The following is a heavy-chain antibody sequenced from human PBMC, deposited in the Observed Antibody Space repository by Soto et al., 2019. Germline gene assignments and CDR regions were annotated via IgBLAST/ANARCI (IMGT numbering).Heavy chain of an antibody. CDR3: ACRYIVATQRGTYFDY. CDR1: GGSISSSSYY. J-gene: IGHJ4*02. Sequence: SETLSLTCTVSGGSISSSSYYWGWIRQPPGKGLEWIGSIYYSGSTYYNPSLKSRVTISVDTSKNQFSLKLSSVTAADTAVYHCACRYIVATQRGTYFDYWGQGTLVTVSS. V-gene: IGHV4-39*01. D-gene: IGHD5-12*01. CDR2: IYYSGST.